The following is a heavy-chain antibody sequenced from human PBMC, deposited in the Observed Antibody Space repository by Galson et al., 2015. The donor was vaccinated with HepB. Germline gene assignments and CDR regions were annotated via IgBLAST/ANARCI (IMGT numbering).Heavy chain of an antibody. CDR1: GGSISGDY. CDR3: ARDREVGMPTSDFYHNYFDP. V-gene: IGHV4-4*07. J-gene: IGHJ5*02. CDR2: IFASGST. D-gene: IGHD3/OR15-3a*01. Sequence: SETLSLTCTVSGGSISGDYWSWIRQPAGEGLEWIGRIFASGSTNYNPSLKSRVTISADTSRNHLSLKLTSVTAADTAVYFCARDREVGMPTSDFYHNYFDPWGQGTLVTVSS.